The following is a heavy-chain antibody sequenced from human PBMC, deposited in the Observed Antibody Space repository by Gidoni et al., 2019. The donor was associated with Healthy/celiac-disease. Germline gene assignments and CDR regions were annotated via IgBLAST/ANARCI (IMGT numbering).Heavy chain of an antibody. CDR2: IKSKADGGTT. D-gene: IGHD2-21*02. Sequence: EVQLVESGGGLVKPGGSLRLPCAASGFPFRNAWMNWVRQAPGKGLEWVGRIKSKADGGTTDYAAPVKSRFTISRDDSKSTLYLQMNSLKTEDTAVYYCTTEIISVVTAPGYYYFGMDVWGQGTTVTVSS. J-gene: IGHJ6*02. CDR3: TTEIISVVTAPGYYYFGMDV. V-gene: IGHV3-15*07. CDR1: GFPFRNAW.